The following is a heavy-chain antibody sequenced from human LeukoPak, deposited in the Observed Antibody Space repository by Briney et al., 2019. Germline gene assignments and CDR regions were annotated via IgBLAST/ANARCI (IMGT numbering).Heavy chain of an antibody. CDR1: GGSISSNY. Sequence: SETLSLTCTVSGGSISSNYWSWIRQPPGKGLEWIGYIYYSGSSNYNPSLKSRVTISIDTSKNQFSLKVSSVTAADTAVYYCARNARYNWFDPWGQGTLVTVSS. CDR2: IYYSGSS. CDR3: ARNARYNWFDP. J-gene: IGHJ5*02. V-gene: IGHV4-59*01.